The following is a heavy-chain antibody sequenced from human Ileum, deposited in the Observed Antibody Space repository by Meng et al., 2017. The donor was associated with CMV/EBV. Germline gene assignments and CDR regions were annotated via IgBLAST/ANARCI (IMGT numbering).Heavy chain of an antibody. CDR3: AKGDRFGPFVY. D-gene: IGHD3-10*01. CDR2: IKPDGSEN. V-gene: IGHV3-7*01. J-gene: IGHJ4*02. CDR1: GFTFSSTW. Sequence: GGSLRLSCAASGFTFSSTWMGWVRQGPGKGLEWVANIKPDGSENWSTDSVKGRFTISRDNAKNTLYLQMNSLRAEDTAVYYCAKGDRFGPFVYWGQGTLVTVSS.